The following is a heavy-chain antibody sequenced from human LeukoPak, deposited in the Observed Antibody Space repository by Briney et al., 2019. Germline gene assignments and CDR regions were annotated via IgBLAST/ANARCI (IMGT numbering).Heavy chain of an antibody. CDR2: IYSSGST. CDR3: ARGAHLRSGTLNWFGP. Sequence: SETLSLTCTVSNGSIRSYYWSWIRQPAGKGLEWIGRIYSSGSTNYNPSLKSRVTMSVDTSKNQFSLKLSSVTAADTAVYYCARGAHLRSGTLNWFGPWGQGTLVTVSS. J-gene: IGHJ5*02. CDR1: NGSIRSYY. D-gene: IGHD4-17*01. V-gene: IGHV4-4*07.